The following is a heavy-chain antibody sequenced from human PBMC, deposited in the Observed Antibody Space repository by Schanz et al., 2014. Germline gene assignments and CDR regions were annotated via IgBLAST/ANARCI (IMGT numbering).Heavy chain of an antibody. Sequence: EVQLLESGGGLVQPGGSLRLSCAASGFTFGDYAMTWVRQAPGKGLEWVSVISWNSGTIGYADSVKGRFTISRDNAKNSLYLQMNSLRAEDTALYYCAKGRFGELSAFDIWGQGTMVTVSS. CDR1: GFTFGDYA. J-gene: IGHJ3*02. CDR3: AKGRFGELSAFDI. V-gene: IGHV3-9*01. CDR2: ISWNSGTI. D-gene: IGHD3-10*01.